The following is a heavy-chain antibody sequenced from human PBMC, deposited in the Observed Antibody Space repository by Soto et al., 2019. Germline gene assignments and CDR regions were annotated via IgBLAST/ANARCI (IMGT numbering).Heavy chain of an antibody. CDR3: ARADELEPHPFDY. Sequence: PSETLSLTCAVSGYSISSGYYWGCIRQPPGKGLEWIGSIYHSGSTYYNPSLKSRVTISVDTSKNQFSLKLSSVTAADTAVYYCARADELEPHPFDYWGQGTLVTVSS. CDR1: GYSISSGYY. V-gene: IGHV4-38-2*01. J-gene: IGHJ4*02. CDR2: IYHSGST. D-gene: IGHD1-1*01.